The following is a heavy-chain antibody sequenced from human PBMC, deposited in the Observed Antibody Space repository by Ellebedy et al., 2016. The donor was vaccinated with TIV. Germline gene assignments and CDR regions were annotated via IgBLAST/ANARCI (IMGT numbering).Heavy chain of an antibody. D-gene: IGHD3-3*01. CDR3: ARAVGGSGAY. J-gene: IGHJ4*02. Sequence: GGSLRLSXAASGFTFSSYWMHWVRQAPGKGLEWVVNIKPDGSEKYYVDSVKGRFTISRDNAKNSLYLQMNSLRAEDTAVYYCARAVGGSGAYWGQGTLVTVSS. CDR2: IKPDGSEK. V-gene: IGHV3-7*01. CDR1: GFTFSSYW.